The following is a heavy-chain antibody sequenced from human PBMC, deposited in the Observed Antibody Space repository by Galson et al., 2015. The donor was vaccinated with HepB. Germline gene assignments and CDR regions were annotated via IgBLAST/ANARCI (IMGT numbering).Heavy chain of an antibody. J-gene: IGHJ4*02. Sequence: SLRLSCAASGFTFSSYAMHWVRQAPGKGLEYVSAISGNGGSTYYADSVKGRFTISRDNSKNTLYLQMSSLGAEDTALYYCVKEWSSGWYGFDYWGQGTLVTVSP. CDR2: ISGNGGST. CDR3: VKEWSSGWYGFDY. V-gene: IGHV3-64D*06. D-gene: IGHD6-19*01. CDR1: GFTFSSYA.